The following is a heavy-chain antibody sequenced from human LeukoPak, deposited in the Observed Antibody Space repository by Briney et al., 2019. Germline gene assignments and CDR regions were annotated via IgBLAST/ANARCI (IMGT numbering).Heavy chain of an antibody. CDR1: GFTFSSYG. Sequence: GGSLRLSCAASGFTFSSYGMHWVRQAPGKGLEWVAVISYDGSNKYYADSVKGRFPISRDNSKNTLYLQMNSLRAEDTAVYYCAKENAGLYNWNDVRPYGMDVWGQGTTVTVSS. V-gene: IGHV3-30*18. CDR3: AKENAGLYNWNDVRPYGMDV. CDR2: ISYDGSNK. D-gene: IGHD1-1*01. J-gene: IGHJ6*02.